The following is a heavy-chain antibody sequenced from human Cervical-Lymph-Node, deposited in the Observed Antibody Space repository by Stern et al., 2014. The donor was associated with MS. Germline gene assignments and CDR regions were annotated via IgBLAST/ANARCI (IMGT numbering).Heavy chain of an antibody. CDR1: GGSISSGSYY. D-gene: IGHD1-26*01. V-gene: IGHV4-61*02. J-gene: IGHJ3*02. Sequence: VQLVESGPGLVKPSQTLSLTCTVSGGSISSGSYYWNWIRKPAGKGLEWIGRIYSSGSPNYNPSLKSRVTMSVDTSKNQFSLKLSSVTAADTAVYYCARGGTYSTFYAFDIWGQGTVVTVSS. CDR2: IYSSGSP. CDR3: ARGGTYSTFYAFDI.